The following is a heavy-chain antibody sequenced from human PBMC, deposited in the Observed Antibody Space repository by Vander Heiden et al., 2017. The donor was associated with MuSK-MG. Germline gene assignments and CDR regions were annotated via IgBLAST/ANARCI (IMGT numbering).Heavy chain of an antibody. CDR3: ARLATVATLDQ. CDR1: GGSISSGSSY. D-gene: IGHD4-17*01. Sequence: QVQLQESGPGLVKPSQTLSLTCTVSGGSISSGSSYWSWIRQPAGKGLEWSERIHTSGSTNYNPSLKSRVTMSVDTSKNQFSLNLSSVTAADTAVYYCARLATVATLDQWGQGTLVTVSS. V-gene: IGHV4-61*02. CDR2: IHTSGST. J-gene: IGHJ5*02.